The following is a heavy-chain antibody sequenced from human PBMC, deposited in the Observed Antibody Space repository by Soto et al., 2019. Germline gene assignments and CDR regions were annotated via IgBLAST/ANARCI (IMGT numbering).Heavy chain of an antibody. CDR3: AADLTGTTGPDY. Sequence: ASVKVSCKASGFTFTSSAVQWVRQARGQRLEWIGWIVVGSGNTNYAQKFRERVTITRDMSTSTAYMELSSLRSEDTAVYYCAADLTGTTGPDYWGQGTLVTVSS. CDR2: IVVGSGNT. D-gene: IGHD1-7*01. CDR1: GFTFTSSA. V-gene: IGHV1-58*01. J-gene: IGHJ4*02.